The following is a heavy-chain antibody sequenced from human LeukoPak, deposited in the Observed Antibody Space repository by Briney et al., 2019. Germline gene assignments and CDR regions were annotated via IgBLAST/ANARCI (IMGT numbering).Heavy chain of an antibody. CDR2: IYYSGST. CDR1: GGSIRSSSYY. CDR3: ARVPDYGDYVKLWFDP. J-gene: IGHJ5*02. D-gene: IGHD4-17*01. Sequence: SETLSLTWTVSGGSIRSSSYYWGWIRQPPGKGLEWIGSIYYSGSTYYNPSLKSRVTISIDTSKNQFSLKLSSVTAADTAVYYCARVPDYGDYVKLWFDPWGQGTLVTVSS. V-gene: IGHV4-39*07.